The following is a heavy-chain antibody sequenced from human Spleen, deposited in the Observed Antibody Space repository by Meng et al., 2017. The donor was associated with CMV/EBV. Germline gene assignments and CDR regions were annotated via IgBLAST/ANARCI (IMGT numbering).Heavy chain of an antibody. CDR1: GFTFTDYF. CDR3: ARVYELEDAFDV. D-gene: IGHD1-1*01. Sequence: GESLKISCAASGFTFTDYFMSWIRQAPGEGLEYVSSISVSGTTIYYADSVEGRFTISRDNAKNSLYLQMNSLRAEDTAVYYCARVYELEDAFDVWGQGTMVTVSS. J-gene: IGHJ3*01. CDR2: ISVSGTTI. V-gene: IGHV3-11*04.